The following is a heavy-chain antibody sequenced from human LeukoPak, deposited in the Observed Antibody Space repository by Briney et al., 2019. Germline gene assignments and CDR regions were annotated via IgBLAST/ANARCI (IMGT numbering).Heavy chain of an antibody. CDR1: GGSFSGYY. D-gene: IGHD6-19*01. V-gene: IGHV4-34*01. Sequence: SETLSLTCAVYGGSFSGYYWSWIRQPPGKGLEWIGEINHSGSTNYNPSLKSRVTISVDTSKNQFSLKLSSVTAADTAVYYCARDNHAVAGTIYYYYYMDVWGKGTTVTVSS. J-gene: IGHJ6*03. CDR2: INHSGST. CDR3: ARDNHAVAGTIYYYYYMDV.